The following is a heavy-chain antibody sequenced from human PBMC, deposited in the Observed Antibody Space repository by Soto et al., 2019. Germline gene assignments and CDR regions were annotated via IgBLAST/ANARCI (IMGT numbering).Heavy chain of an antibody. V-gene: IGHV2-26*01. CDR2: IFSNDEK. D-gene: IGHD3-9*01. J-gene: IGHJ4*02. CDR3: ARMKSDPYYDILTGPVVYDY. CDR1: GFSLSNARMG. Sequence: SGPALVNPTETLTLTCTVAGFSLSNARMGVSWIRQPPGKALEWLAHIFSNDEKSYSTSLKSRLTIPKDTSKSQVVLTMTNMDPVDTATYYCARMKSDPYYDILTGPVVYDYWGQGTLVTVSS.